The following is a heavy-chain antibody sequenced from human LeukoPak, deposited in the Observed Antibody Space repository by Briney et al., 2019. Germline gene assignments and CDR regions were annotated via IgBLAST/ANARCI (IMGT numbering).Heavy chain of an antibody. D-gene: IGHD3-10*01. CDR1: GFTFSRNV. CDR3: ARGGIPTGPYYYFYYMGV. CDR2: ISYDGNNK. J-gene: IGHJ6*03. Sequence: PGSSLRLSCAASGFTFSRNVMHWVRQAPGKGLEWVALISYDGNNKFYADSVKGRFTISRDNSRNTLYLQMNSLRGEDAAVYSCARGGIPTGPYYYFYYMGVWGNGTAVAVS. V-gene: IGHV3-30*01.